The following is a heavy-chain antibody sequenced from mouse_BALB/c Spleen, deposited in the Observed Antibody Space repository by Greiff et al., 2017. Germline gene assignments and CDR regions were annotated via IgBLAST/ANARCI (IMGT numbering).Heavy chain of an antibody. J-gene: IGHJ4*01. CDR1: GYSITSDYA. CDR3: ANDGF. D-gene: IGHD2-3*01. CDR2: ISYSGST. Sequence: EVQLQQSGPGLVKPSQSLSLTCTVTGYSITSDYAWNWIRQFPGNKLGWMGYISYSGSTSYNPSLKSRISITRDTSKNQFFLQLNSVTTEDTATYYCANDGFWGQGTSVTVSS. V-gene: IGHV3-2*02.